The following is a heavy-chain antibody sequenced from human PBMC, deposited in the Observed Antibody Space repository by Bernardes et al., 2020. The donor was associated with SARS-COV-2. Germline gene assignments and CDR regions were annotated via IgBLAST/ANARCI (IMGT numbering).Heavy chain of an antibody. CDR1: GFAFSSYA. V-gene: IGHV3-23*01. Sequence: GGSLRLSCAASGFAFSSYAMSWVRQAPGKGLEWVSGISSSGDNTYYPDSVKGRFTISRDNSKNTLYLQMNSLRAEDTAVYYCAKVLGIALAGYFDYWGQGTRATVPS. D-gene: IGHD6-19*01. CDR3: AKVLGIALAGYFDY. CDR2: ISSSGDNT. J-gene: IGHJ4*02.